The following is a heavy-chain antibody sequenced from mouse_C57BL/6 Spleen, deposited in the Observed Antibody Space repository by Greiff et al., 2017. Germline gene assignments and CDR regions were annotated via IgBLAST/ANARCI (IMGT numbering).Heavy chain of an antibody. CDR3: ARYDGYYDYAMDY. D-gene: IGHD2-3*01. CDR1: GYAFSSSW. J-gene: IGHJ4*01. Sequence: QVQLQQSGPELVKPGASVKISCKASGYAFSSSWMNWVKQRPGKGLEWIGRIYPGDGDTNYNGKVKGKATRTADKSSSTAYMQLSSLTSEDSAVYFCARYDGYYDYAMDYWGQGTSVTVSS. V-gene: IGHV1-82*01. CDR2: IYPGDGDT.